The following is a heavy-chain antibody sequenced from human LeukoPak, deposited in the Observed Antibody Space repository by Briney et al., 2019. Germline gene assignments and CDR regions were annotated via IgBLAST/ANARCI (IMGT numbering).Heavy chain of an antibody. V-gene: IGHV4-34*01. Sequence: SETLSLTCAVYGGSFSGYYWSWIRQPPGKGLEWIGEINHSGSTNYNPSLKSRITISIDTSKNHFSLKLSSVTAADTAVYYCARLGAGPTYYDFWSGYSSFYFDYWGRGTLVTVPS. D-gene: IGHD3-3*01. J-gene: IGHJ4*02. CDR3: ARLGAGPTYYDFWSGYSSFYFDY. CDR2: INHSGST. CDR1: GGSFSGYY.